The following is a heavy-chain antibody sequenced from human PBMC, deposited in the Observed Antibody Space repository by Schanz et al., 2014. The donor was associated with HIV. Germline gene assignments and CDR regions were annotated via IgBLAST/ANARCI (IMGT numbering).Heavy chain of an antibody. Sequence: QVQLVESGGGLVKPGGSLRLSCAASGFTFNDYYMTWIRQAPGKGLEWVSYISDTGTTTYYADSVNGRFTISRDNAKNSLYLQMNTLRAEDTAVYYCAREDGWFGDIYYFGLDVWGRGTTVTVSS. V-gene: IGHV3-11*04. D-gene: IGHD3-10*01. CDR3: AREDGWFGDIYYFGLDV. CDR2: ISDTGTTT. CDR1: GFTFNDYY. J-gene: IGHJ6*02.